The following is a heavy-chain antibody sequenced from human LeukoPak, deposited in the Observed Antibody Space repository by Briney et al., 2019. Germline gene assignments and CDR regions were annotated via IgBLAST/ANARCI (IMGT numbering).Heavy chain of an antibody. V-gene: IGHV3-49*03. CDR2: IRSKAYGGTT. CDR1: GFTFGDYA. CDR3: TRDVGDDFWSGYYTADY. J-gene: IGHJ4*02. D-gene: IGHD3-3*01. Sequence: GGSLRLSCTASGFTFGDYAMSWFRQAPGKGLEWVGFIRSKAYGGTTEYAASVKGRLTISRDDSKSIAYLQMNSLKTEDTAVYYCTRDVGDDFWSGYYTADYWGQGTLVTVSS.